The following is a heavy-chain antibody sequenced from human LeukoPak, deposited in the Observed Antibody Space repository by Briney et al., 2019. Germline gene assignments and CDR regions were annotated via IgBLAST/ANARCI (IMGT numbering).Heavy chain of an antibody. V-gene: IGHV3-48*03. J-gene: IGHJ4*02. D-gene: IGHD6-13*01. Sequence: GGSLRLSCAASGFTFSSYEMNWVRQAPGKGLEWVSYISSSGSTTYYADSVKGRFTISRDNSKNTLYLQMNSLRAEDTAVYYCARDLGGFLGAAAGYWGQGALVTVSS. CDR3: ARDLGGFLGAAAGY. CDR2: ISSSGSTT. CDR1: GFTFSSYE.